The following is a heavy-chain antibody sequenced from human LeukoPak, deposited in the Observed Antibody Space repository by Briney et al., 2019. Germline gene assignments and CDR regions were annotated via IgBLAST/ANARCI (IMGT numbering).Heavy chain of an antibody. V-gene: IGHV5-51*01. CDR1: GYSFTSYW. D-gene: IGHD3-22*01. Sequence: GESLKISCKGSGYSFTSYWIGWVRQMPGKGLEWMGIIYPGDSDTRYSPSFQGQVTISADKSISTAYLQWGSLKASDTAMYYCARQILGTMIVPASDAFDIWGQGTMVTVSS. J-gene: IGHJ3*02. CDR3: ARQILGTMIVPASDAFDI. CDR2: IYPGDSDT.